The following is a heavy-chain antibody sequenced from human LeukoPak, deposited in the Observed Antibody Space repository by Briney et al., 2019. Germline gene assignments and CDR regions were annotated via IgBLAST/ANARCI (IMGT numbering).Heavy chain of an antibody. CDR3: ARRPRYSNGRDYFDY. Sequence: GESLKISCQCSGYRFPDYWIGWVRQTPGKGLEWTGSVYGAGSDSRYNPSFQGHVTISADKSSNIASLQWSSLKATDTAIYYCARRPRYSNGRDYFDYWGQGTPVIVSS. J-gene: IGHJ4*02. V-gene: IGHV5-51*01. D-gene: IGHD5-18*01. CDR2: VYGAGSDS. CDR1: GYRFPDYW.